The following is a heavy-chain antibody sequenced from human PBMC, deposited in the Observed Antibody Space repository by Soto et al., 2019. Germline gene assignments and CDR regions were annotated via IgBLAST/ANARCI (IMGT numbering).Heavy chain of an antibody. CDR2: FDVEHGET. D-gene: IGHD3-16*02. CDR1: GYILTELS. V-gene: IGHV1-24*01. J-gene: IGHJ4*02. Sequence: QVHLVQSGAEVKKPGASVKVSCWVSGYILTELSMHWVRQAPGRGLEWVGGFDVEHGETMYSQNLRGRVTMTEDTSTDTAYMELSSLKSEDTAMYYCAARVRRHGYRYYYDFWGQGTLVTVSS. CDR3: AARVRRHGYRYYYDF.